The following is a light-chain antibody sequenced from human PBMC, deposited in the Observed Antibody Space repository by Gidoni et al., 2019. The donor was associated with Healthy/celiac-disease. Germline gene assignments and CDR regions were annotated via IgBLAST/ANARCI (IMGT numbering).Light chain of an antibody. CDR2: YDR. J-gene: IGLJ2*01. V-gene: IGLV3-21*02. CDR3: QVWDSSSDHVV. CDR1: NIGSKS. Sequence: SYVLTQPPSVSVAPGHTARITCGGNNIGSKSVHWYQQKPGQAPVLVVYYDRDRPSGIPERFSGSNSGNTATLTISRVDAGDEADYYCQVWDSSSDHVVFGGGTKLTVL.